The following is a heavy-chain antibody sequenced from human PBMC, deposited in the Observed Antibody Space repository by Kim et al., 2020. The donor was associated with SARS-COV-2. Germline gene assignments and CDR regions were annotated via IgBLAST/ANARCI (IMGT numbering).Heavy chain of an antibody. D-gene: IGHD6-19*01. CDR2: IGTAGDT. Sequence: GGSLRLSCAASGFTFSSYDMHWVRQATGKGLEWVSAIGTAGDTYYPGSVKGRFTISRENAKNSLYLQMNSLRAGDTAVYYCARGGPSSGWYSVGYYYGMDVWGQGTTVTVSS. V-gene: IGHV3-13*01. J-gene: IGHJ6*02. CDR1: GFTFSSYD. CDR3: ARGGPSSGWYSVGYYYGMDV.